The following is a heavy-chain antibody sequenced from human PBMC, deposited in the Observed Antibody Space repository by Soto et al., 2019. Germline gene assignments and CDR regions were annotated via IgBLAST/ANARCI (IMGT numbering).Heavy chain of an antibody. CDR3: ATLTTVTQPTPYWYFDL. CDR1: GFTFSSYA. V-gene: IGHV3-23*01. Sequence: EVQLLESGGGLVQPGGSLRLSCAASGFTFSSYAMSWVRQAPGKGLEWVSAISGSGGSTYYADSVKGRFTISRDNSKNTLYLQMSSLRAEDTAVYYCATLTTVTQPTPYWYFDLWGRGTLVTVSS. D-gene: IGHD4-17*01. CDR2: ISGSGGST. J-gene: IGHJ2*01.